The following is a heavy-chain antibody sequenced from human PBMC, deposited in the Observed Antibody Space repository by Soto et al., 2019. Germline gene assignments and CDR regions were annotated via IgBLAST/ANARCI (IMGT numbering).Heavy chain of an antibody. Sequence: XGSLRLSCAASGLDLGVYPMNWVRQAPGKGLEWVSYIGARGFPIYYADSVRGRFAMSRDNANNSVFLQMDSLRAEDTAQYFCATEPFDYWGRGALVTVSS. CDR1: GLDLGVYP. CDR2: IGARGFPI. CDR3: ATEPFDY. J-gene: IGHJ4*02. V-gene: IGHV3-48*04.